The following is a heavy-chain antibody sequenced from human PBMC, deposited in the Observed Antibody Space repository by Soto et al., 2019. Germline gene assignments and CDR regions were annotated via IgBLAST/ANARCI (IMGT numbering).Heavy chain of an antibody. CDR1: GFTFSSYG. V-gene: IGHV3-30*18. CDR3: AKDLSEVSDIVVVALFQH. CDR2: ISYDGSNK. Sequence: GGSLRLSCAASGFTFSSYGMHWVRQAPGKGLEWVAVISYDGSNKYYADSVKGRFTISRDNSKNTLYLQMNSLRAEDTAVYYCAKDLSEVSDIVVVALFQHWGQGTLVTVSS. J-gene: IGHJ1*01. D-gene: IGHD2-15*01.